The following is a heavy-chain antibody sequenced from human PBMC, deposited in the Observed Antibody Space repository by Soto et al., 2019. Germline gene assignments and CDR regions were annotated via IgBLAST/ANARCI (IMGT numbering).Heavy chain of an antibody. J-gene: IGHJ4*02. D-gene: IGHD1-20*01. Sequence: EVALVETGGGLAQPGGSLRLCCAASGFRFSDYWMSWVRQAPGKGLGWVANIKQGGSEKYYVDSVKGRFTMSTHNAKNSLFLQMNILTPDDAAVYYCARTYTWNATPHFDYCGQGTLVTVSS. V-gene: IGHV3-7*01. CDR1: GFRFSDYW. CDR2: IKQGGSEK. CDR3: ARTYTWNATPHFDY.